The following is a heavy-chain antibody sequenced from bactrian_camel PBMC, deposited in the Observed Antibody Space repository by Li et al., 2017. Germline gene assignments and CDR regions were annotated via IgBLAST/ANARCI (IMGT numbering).Heavy chain of an antibody. CDR3: VRDALWLARYYSTNDWAY. CDR2: INSGGGYT. J-gene: IGHJ4*01. CDR1: GFTFSTYY. Sequence: VQLVESGGGLVQPGGSLRLSCAASGFTFSTYYMSWVRQAPGKGLEWVSGINSGGGYTYYGDSVKGRFTISRDNAKNTVYLQMNSLKPEDTAVHYCVRDALWLARYYSTNDWAYWGQGTQVTVS. V-gene: IGHV3S40*01. D-gene: IGHD4*01.